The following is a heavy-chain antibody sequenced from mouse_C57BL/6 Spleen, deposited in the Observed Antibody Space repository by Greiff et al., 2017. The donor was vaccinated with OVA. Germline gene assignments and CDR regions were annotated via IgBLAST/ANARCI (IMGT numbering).Heavy chain of an antibody. J-gene: IGHJ3*01. CDR3: ARGFYDGYPDWFAY. CDR1: GYTFTSYW. V-gene: IGHV1-52*01. Sequence: QLQQPGAELVRPGSSVKLSCKASGYTFTSYWMHWVKQRPIQGLEWIGNIDPSDSETHYNQKFKDKATLTVDKSSSTAYMQLSSLTSEDSAVYYCARGFYDGYPDWFAYWGQGTLVTVSA. D-gene: IGHD2-3*01. CDR2: IDPSDSET.